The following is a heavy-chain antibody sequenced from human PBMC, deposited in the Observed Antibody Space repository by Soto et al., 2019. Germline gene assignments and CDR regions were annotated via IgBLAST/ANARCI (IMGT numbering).Heavy chain of an antibody. CDR1: GGSISTGGYY. Sequence: PSETLSLTCTVSGGSISTGGYYWNWIRQHPGKGLEWIGYFYYSGSTYYNPSPKSRVTISVNTSKNQSSLKLSSVTAADTAVYYCARSVFPWGQGTLVTVSS. J-gene: IGHJ5*02. V-gene: IGHV4-31*03. CDR3: ARSVFP. CDR2: FYYSGST.